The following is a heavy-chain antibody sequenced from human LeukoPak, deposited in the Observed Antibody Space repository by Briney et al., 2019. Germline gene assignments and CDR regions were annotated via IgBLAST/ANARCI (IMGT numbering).Heavy chain of an antibody. CDR3: ARALGGPDAFDI. V-gene: IGHV4-39*01. CDR1: GGSISSISYY. Sequence: PSETLSLTCTVSGGSISSISYYWGWIRQPPGKGLEWIGSIYYSGSTYYNPSLKSRVTVSVDTSKKQFSLKLSSVTAADTAVYYCARALGGPDAFDIWGQGTMVTVSS. CDR2: IYYSGST. D-gene: IGHD3-10*01. J-gene: IGHJ3*02.